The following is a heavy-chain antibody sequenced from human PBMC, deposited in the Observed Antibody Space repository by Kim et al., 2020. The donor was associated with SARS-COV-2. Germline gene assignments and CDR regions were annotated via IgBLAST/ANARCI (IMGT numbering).Heavy chain of an antibody. CDR2: IYYSGST. Sequence: SETLSLTCTVSGGSISSYYWSWIRQPPGKGLEWIGYIYYSGSTNYNPSLKSRVTISVDTSKNQFSLKLSSVTAADTAVYYCARAGYYDSSALQGYYFDYWGQGTLVTVSS. D-gene: IGHD3-22*01. CDR3: ARAGYYDSSALQGYYFDY. V-gene: IGHV4-59*13. J-gene: IGHJ4*02. CDR1: GGSISSYY.